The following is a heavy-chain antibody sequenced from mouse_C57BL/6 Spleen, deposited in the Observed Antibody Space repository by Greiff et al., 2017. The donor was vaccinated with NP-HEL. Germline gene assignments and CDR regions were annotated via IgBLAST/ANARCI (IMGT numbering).Heavy chain of an antibody. CDR2: ISSGGSYT. V-gene: IGHV5-6*02. D-gene: IGHD1-1*01. CDR3: ARHEGSSYYFDY. Sequence: EVKLVESGGDLVKPGGSLKLSCAASGFTFSSYGMSWVRQTPDKRLEWVATISSGGSYTYYPDSLKGRFTISRDNAKNTLYLQMSSLKSEDTAMYYCARHEGSSYYFDYWGQGTTLTVSS. J-gene: IGHJ2*01. CDR1: GFTFSSYG.